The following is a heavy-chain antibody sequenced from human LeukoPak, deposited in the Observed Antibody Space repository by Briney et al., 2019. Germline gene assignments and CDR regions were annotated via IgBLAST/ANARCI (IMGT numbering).Heavy chain of an antibody. Sequence: SETLSLTCTVSGGSISSSSYYWGWIRQPPGKGLEWIGSIYYSGSTYYNPSLKSRVTISVDTSKNQFSLKLSSVTAADTAVYYCARHPVVMPFDYWGQGTLVTVSS. D-gene: IGHD4-23*01. V-gene: IGHV4-39*01. CDR1: GGSISSSSYY. CDR3: ARHPVVMPFDY. CDR2: IYYSGST. J-gene: IGHJ4*02.